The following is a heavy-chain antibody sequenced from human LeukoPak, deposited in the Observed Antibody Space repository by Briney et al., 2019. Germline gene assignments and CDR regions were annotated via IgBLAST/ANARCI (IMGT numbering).Heavy chain of an antibody. CDR3: ARGRFRYCSSTSCYGVLDP. D-gene: IGHD2-2*01. CDR2: INHSGST. CDR1: GGSFSGYY. V-gene: IGHV4-34*01. Sequence: SETLSLTCAVYGGSFSGYYWSWIRPPPGGGLEWIGQINHSGSTNYSPSVNSRVTISVVTSNNQFSLKLSSVTAAGTAVYYCARGRFRYCSSTSCYGVLDPWGQGTLVTVSS. J-gene: IGHJ5*02.